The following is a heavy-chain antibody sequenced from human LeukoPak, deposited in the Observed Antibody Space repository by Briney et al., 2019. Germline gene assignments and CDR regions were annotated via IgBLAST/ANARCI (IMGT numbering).Heavy chain of an antibody. Sequence: QIGVSLRLSCAASGVTFSSYWMSWVRQAPGKGLEWVANIKQDGSEKYYVDSVKGRFTISRDNAKNSLYLQMNSLRAEDTAVYYCARDLGAAAAGSIAFDIWGQGTMVTVSS. CDR1: GVTFSSYW. V-gene: IGHV3-7*01. CDR3: ARDLGAAAAGSIAFDI. CDR2: IKQDGSEK. J-gene: IGHJ3*02. D-gene: IGHD6-13*01.